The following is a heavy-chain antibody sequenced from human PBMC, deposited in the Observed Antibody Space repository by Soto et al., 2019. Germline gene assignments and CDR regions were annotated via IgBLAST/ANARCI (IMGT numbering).Heavy chain of an antibody. CDR2: ITSSGENT. V-gene: IGHV3-23*01. CDR1: GFPFNRYA. Sequence: PXVSLRLSCAASGFPFNRYAMSWVRQAPGKGLEWVSAITSSGENTDYANAVKGRFTISRDNSKNTLYLQLSSLTAEDTAVYYCAKDLRRHYSPKSYYMRSFDSWGQGTLVTVSS. D-gene: IGHD3-10*01. J-gene: IGHJ4*02. CDR3: AKDLRRHYSPKSYYMRSFDS.